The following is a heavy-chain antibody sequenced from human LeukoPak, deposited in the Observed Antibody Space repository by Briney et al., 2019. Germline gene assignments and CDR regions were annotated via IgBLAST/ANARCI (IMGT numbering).Heavy chain of an antibody. CDR3: ARVERLRYWFDP. CDR1: GYTFTGYY. CDR2: INPNSGGT. V-gene: IGHV1-2*02. Sequence: ASVKVSCKASGYTFTGYYMHWVRQAPGQGLEWMGWINPNSGGTNYAQKFQGRVTMARDTSISTAYMELSRLRSDDTAVYYCARVERLRYWFDPWGQGTLVTVSS. J-gene: IGHJ5*02. D-gene: IGHD5-12*01.